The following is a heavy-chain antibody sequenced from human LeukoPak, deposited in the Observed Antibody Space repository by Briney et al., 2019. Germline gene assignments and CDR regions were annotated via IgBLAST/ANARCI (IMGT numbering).Heavy chain of an antibody. CDR2: IYHSGST. D-gene: IGHD4-23*01. J-gene: IGHJ4*02. CDR3: ARDRDYGGNSGNS. V-gene: IGHV4-30-2*01. CDR1: GGSISSGGYY. Sequence: SETLSLTCTVSGGSISSGGYYWSWIRQPPGKGLEWIGYIYHSGSTYYNPSLKSRVTISVDRSKNQFSLKLSSVTAADTAVYYCARDRDYGGNSGNSWGQGTLVTVSS.